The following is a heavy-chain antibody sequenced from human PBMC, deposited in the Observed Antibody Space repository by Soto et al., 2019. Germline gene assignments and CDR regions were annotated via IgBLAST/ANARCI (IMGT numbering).Heavy chain of an antibody. CDR3: AGVYYGGNSVNNY. CDR1: GFTFSSFA. CDR2: TSYDGSNK. J-gene: IGHJ4*02. D-gene: IGHD2-8*01. V-gene: IGHV3-30-3*01. Sequence: GGSLRLSCAGSGFTFSSFAMSWVRQAPGKGLEWVAATSYDGSNKYYADSVKGRFIISRDNSKNTLDLLLNTLRAEDTAVYYCAGVYYGGNSVNNYWGQGSPVTVSS.